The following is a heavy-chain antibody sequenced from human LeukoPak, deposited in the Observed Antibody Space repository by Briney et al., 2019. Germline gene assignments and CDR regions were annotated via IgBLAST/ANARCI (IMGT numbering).Heavy chain of an antibody. D-gene: IGHD3-10*01. CDR3: AKDSTIGSGSYYSDAFDI. V-gene: IGHV3-9*01. Sequence: GGSLRLSCAASGFTFDDYAMHWVRQAPGKGLEWVSGISWNSGSIGYADSVTGRFTISRDNAKNSLYLQMNSLRAEDTALYYCAKDSTIGSGSYYSDAFDIWGQGTMVTVSS. CDR1: GFTFDDYA. CDR2: ISWNSGSI. J-gene: IGHJ3*02.